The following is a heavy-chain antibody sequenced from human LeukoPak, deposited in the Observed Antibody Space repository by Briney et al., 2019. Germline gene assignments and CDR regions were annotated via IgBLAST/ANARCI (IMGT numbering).Heavy chain of an antibody. J-gene: IGHJ6*03. Sequence: GGSLRLSCAASGFTFSSYAMHWVRQAPGKGLEYVSAISSNGGSTYYANSVKGRFTISRDNSKNTLYLQMGSLRAEAMAVYYCARPAEGYYYYMDVWGKGTTVTVSS. CDR2: ISSNGGST. CDR1: GFTFSSYA. CDR3: ARPAEGYYYYMDV. V-gene: IGHV3-64*01.